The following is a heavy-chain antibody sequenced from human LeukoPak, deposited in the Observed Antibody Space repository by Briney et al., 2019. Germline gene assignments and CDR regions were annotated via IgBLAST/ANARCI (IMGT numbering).Heavy chain of an antibody. J-gene: IGHJ4*02. CDR1: GFTFNTYG. D-gene: IGHD1-26*01. CDR3: AKDQYSGSYFNY. Sequence: GSLRLSCAASGFTFNTYGMNWVRQAPGKGLEWVAVIWYDGSNKYYADSVKGRFTISRDNSKNTLYLQMNSLRAEDTAVYYCAKDQYSGSYFNYWGQGTLVTVSS. V-gene: IGHV3-33*06. CDR2: IWYDGSNK.